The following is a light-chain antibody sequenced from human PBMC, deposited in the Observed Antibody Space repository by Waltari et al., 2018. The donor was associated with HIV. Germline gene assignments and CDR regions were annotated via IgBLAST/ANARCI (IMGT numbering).Light chain of an antibody. Sequence: QSALTQPASVPGSPGHSVTISCPGTNSDLGNSHYVSWYQQHPGKAPKLIIYDFTKRPSGISNRFSGAKSANTASLTVSGLQTEDEADYYCSSYAGSGTLLFGGGTILTVL. CDR3: SSYAGSGTLL. CDR1: NSDLGNSHY. V-gene: IGLV2-23*02. CDR2: DFT. J-gene: IGLJ2*01.